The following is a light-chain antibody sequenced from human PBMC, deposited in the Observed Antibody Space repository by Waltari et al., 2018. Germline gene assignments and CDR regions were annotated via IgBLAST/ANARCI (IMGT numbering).Light chain of an antibody. V-gene: IGKV3-15*01. CDR3: QQYNDWPPMYT. Sequence: IVMTQSPATLSVSPGERATLSCRASQSVSRNLAWYQQKPDQAPRLLIYDASTRATDIPARFSGSGSGTEFTLTINSLQSEDFAVYYCQQYNDWPPMYTFGQGTKLEI. CDR2: DAS. J-gene: IGKJ2*01. CDR1: QSVSRN.